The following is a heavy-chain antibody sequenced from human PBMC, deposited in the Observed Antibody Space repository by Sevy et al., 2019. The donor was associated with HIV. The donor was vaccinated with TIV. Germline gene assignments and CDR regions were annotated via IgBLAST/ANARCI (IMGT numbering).Heavy chain of an antibody. D-gene: IGHD3-10*01. CDR1: GFTFKSYL. V-gene: IGHV3-7*01. CDR3: ATVGRVNAWYFDL. Sequence: GGSLRLSCAASGFTFKSYLMSWVRQAPGKGLEWVANIKQDESEKYYVDSVKGRLPISRENAENYLYLQINSPRVEDTAVYYGATVGRVNAWYFDLWGRGTLVTVSS. CDR2: IKQDESEK. J-gene: IGHJ2*01.